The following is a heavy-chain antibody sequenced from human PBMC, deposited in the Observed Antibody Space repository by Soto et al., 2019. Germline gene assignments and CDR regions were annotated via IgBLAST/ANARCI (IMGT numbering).Heavy chain of an antibody. V-gene: IGHV3-23*01. CDR3: AKYRGDYDYIWGSYRVYYFDY. CDR1: GFTFSSYA. J-gene: IGHJ4*02. D-gene: IGHD3-16*02. Sequence: GGSLRLSCAASGFTFSSYAMSWVRQAPGKGLEWVSAISGSGGSTYYADSVKGRFTISRDNSKNTLYLQMNSLRAEDTAVYYCAKYRGDYDYIWGSYRVYYFDYWGQGTLVTVSS. CDR2: ISGSGGST.